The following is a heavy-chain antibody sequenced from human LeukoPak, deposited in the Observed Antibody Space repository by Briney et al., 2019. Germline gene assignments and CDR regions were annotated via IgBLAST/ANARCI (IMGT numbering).Heavy chain of an antibody. V-gene: IGHV3-23*01. CDR3: ARGSESHGRDWFDP. Sequence: AGSLRLSCAASGFTFSSYAMSWIRQAPGKGLEWVSAISGSGGSTYYADSVKGRFTISRDNSKNTLYLQMNSLRAEDTAVYYCARGSESHGRDWFDPWGQGTLVTVSS. D-gene: IGHD1-26*01. CDR1: GFTFSSYA. CDR2: ISGSGGST. J-gene: IGHJ5*02.